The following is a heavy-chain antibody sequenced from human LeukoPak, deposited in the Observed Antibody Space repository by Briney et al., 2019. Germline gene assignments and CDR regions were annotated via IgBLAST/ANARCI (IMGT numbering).Heavy chain of an antibody. CDR1: GYTFTSYG. J-gene: IGHJ1*01. D-gene: IGHD3-16*01. Sequence: ASVKVSCKASGYTFTSYGISWVRQAPGQGLEWMGWISAYNGRTNYAQMLQGRVTMTTDTSTSTAYMELRSLRSDDTAVYYCARAPLTFGGVMGGPQALEYFPHWGQGTLVTVSS. V-gene: IGHV1-18*01. CDR2: ISAYNGRT. CDR3: ARAPLTFGGVMGGPQALEYFPH.